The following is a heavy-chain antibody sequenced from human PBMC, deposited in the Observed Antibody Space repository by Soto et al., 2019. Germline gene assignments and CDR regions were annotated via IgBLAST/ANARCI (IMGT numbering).Heavy chain of an antibody. J-gene: IGHJ6*02. CDR3: ARGDSTDCSNGVCSFFYNHDMDV. Sequence: QVQLVQSGAEVQKPGASVQVSCKASGYSFTDYHIHWVRQAPGQGLEWLGRINPKSGGTSTAQKFQGWVTMTTDTSISTASMELTRLTADDTAIYYCARGDSTDCSNGVCSFFYNHDMDVWGQGTTVTVSS. V-gene: IGHV1-2*04. CDR1: GYSFTDYH. CDR2: INPKSGGT. D-gene: IGHD2-8*01.